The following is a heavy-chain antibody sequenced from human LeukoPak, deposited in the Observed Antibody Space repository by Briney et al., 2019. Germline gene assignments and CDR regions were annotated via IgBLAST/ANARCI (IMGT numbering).Heavy chain of an antibody. CDR1: GFTFSSYA. J-gene: IGHJ4*02. CDR3: AKDYYDSSGYYEEYFDY. D-gene: IGHD3-22*01. CDR2: ISGSGGST. V-gene: IGHV3-23*01. Sequence: PGGSLRLSCAASGFTFSSYAMSWVRQAPGKGLEWVSGISGSGGSTYYADSVKGRFTISRDNSKNTLYLQMNSLRAEDTAVYYCAKDYYDSSGYYEEYFDYWGQGTLVTVSS.